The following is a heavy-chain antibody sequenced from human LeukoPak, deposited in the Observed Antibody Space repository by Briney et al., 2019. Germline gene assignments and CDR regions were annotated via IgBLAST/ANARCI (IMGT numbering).Heavy chain of an antibody. CDR1: GGSISSYY. D-gene: IGHD2-15*01. V-gene: IGHV4-59*08. CDR2: IQNSAIYRAKI. CDR3: ARLSSTLDYSMDV. J-gene: IGHJ6*02. Sequence: PSETLSLTCAVSGGSISSYYWTWIRQPPGKGLEWVGYIQNSAIYRAKINSSPSLQSRVSLSIDTSKNQVSLTVNSVTAADTAVYYCARLSSTLDYSMDVWGPGTAVTVSS.